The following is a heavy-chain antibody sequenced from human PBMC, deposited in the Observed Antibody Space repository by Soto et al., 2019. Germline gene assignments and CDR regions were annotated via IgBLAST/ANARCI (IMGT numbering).Heavy chain of an antibody. CDR3: ARDTPRPYDGSGYPLEH. CDR2: ISSSSSYI. V-gene: IGHV3-21*01. Sequence: PGGSLRLSCAASGFTFSSYSMNWVRQAPGKGLEWVSSISSSSSYIYYADSVKGRFTISRDNAKNSLYLQMNSLRAEDTAVYYCARDTPRPYDGSGYPLEHWGQGTLVTVSS. J-gene: IGHJ1*01. CDR1: GFTFSSYS. D-gene: IGHD3-22*01.